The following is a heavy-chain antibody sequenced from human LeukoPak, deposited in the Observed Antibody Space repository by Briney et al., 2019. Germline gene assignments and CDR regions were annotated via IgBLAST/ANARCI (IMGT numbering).Heavy chain of an antibody. Sequence: GGSLRLSCAASGFTFSSYSMNWVRQAPGKGLEWVSSISSSSSYIYYADSVKGRFTISRDNAKNPLYLQMNSLRAEDTAVYYCAREPGGEYYFDYWGQGTLVTVSS. CDR2: ISSSSSYI. J-gene: IGHJ4*02. CDR1: GFTFSSYS. V-gene: IGHV3-21*01. D-gene: IGHD3-16*01. CDR3: AREPGGEYYFDY.